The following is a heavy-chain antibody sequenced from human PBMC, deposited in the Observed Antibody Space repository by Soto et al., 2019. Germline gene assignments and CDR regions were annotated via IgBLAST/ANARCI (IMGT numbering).Heavy chain of an antibody. CDR3: ARDQGRGYNYGFDY. Sequence: GGSLRLSCAASGFTFSTYTMNWVRQSPGKGLEWVSSISSSSYIYYADSVKGRFTTSRDNSKNTLYLQMNSLRAEDTAVYYCARDQGRGYNYGFDYWGQGTLVTVSS. D-gene: IGHD5-18*01. CDR1: GFTFSTYT. CDR2: ISSSSYI. V-gene: IGHV3-21*01. J-gene: IGHJ4*02.